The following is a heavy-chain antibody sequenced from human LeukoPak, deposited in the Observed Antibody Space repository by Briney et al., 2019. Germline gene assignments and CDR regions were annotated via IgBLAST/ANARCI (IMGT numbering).Heavy chain of an antibody. V-gene: IGHV3-30*18. J-gene: IGHJ4*02. Sequence: GGSLRLSCAASGFIFSSYGIHWVRQAPGKGLEWVAVISYDGSDKYYADSVKGRFIISRDNSKNTLYLQMNSLRAEDTAVYYCAKDPGIAAAGTMDYWGQGTLVTVSS. D-gene: IGHD6-13*01. CDR2: ISYDGSDK. CDR1: GFIFSSYG. CDR3: AKDPGIAAAGTMDY.